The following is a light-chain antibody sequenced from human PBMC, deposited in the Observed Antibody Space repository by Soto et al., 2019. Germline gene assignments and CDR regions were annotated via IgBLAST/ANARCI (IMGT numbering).Light chain of an antibody. CDR2: AAS. CDR1: QSVYSN. CDR3: QQHSNWPLT. J-gene: IGKJ4*01. V-gene: IGKV3-15*01. Sequence: EIMMTHSPVTLSVSPLDRASLXSLASQSVYSNLAWYQQKPGQAPRLLIYAASTRAAGIPARFSGSGSRTEFTLTISSLQSEDFAVYYCQQHSNWPLTFVGGTKVDIK.